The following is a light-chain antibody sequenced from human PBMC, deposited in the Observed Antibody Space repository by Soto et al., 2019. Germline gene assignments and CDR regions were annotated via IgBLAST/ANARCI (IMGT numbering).Light chain of an antibody. CDR2: DAS. CDR3: QQFNSYFLA. J-gene: IGKJ4*01. V-gene: IGKV1-13*02. CDR1: QSISSA. Sequence: AIQLTQSPSSLSASVGDRVTITCRASQSISSALAWYQQKPGKTPKLLIYDASSLESGVPSRFSGSGSGTEFTLTISRLQPEDFATYYCQQFNSYFLAFGGGTKVEIK.